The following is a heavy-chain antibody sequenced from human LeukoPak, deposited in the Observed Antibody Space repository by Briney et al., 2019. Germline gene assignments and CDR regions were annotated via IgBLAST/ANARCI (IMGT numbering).Heavy chain of an antibody. V-gene: IGHV4-59*08. CDR2: IYYSGST. D-gene: IGHD3-10*01. CDR1: GGSISSYY. J-gene: IGHJ3*02. CDR3: ARRGGRFGELKTDAFDI. Sequence: SETLSLTCTVSGGSISSYYWSWIRQPPGKGLEWIGYIYYSGSTNYNPSLKSRVTISVDTSKNQFSLKLSSVTAADTAVYYCARRGGRFGELKTDAFDIWGQGTMVTVSS.